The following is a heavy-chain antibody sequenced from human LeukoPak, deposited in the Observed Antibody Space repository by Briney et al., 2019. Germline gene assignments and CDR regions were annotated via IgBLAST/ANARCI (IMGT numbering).Heavy chain of an antibody. Sequence: SETLSLTCTVSGGSISSSSYYWSWIRQPAGKGLEWIGRIYTSGSTNYNPSLKSRVTISVDTSKNQFSLKLSSVTAADTAVYYCAREYGSGSYYIGYYYMDVWGKGTTVTISS. D-gene: IGHD3-10*01. CDR2: IYTSGST. CDR3: AREYGSGSYYIGYYYMDV. V-gene: IGHV4-61*02. J-gene: IGHJ6*03. CDR1: GGSISSSSYY.